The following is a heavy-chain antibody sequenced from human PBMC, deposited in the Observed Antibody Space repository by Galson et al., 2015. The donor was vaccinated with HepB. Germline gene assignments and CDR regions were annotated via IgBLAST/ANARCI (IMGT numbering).Heavy chain of an antibody. CDR1: GFTFSNYA. D-gene: IGHD2-15*01. Sequence: SLRLSCAASGFTFSNYAMSWVRQAPGEGLEWVSGITLSGYNTFYADSVRGRFTISRDNSKNTLYLLMHSLRAEDTAVYYCAKDRSGGYPRDWFDPWGQGTLVTVSS. V-gene: IGHV3-23*01. J-gene: IGHJ5*02. CDR3: AKDRSGGYPRDWFDP. CDR2: ITLSGYNT.